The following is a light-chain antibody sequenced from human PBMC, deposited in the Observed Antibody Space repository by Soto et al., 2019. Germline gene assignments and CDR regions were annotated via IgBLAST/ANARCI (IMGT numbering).Light chain of an antibody. J-gene: IGKJ4*02. CDR3: QQYSTSLT. Sequence: EILMTQSTATLSESPGERVILSCRASQSVGSTLACYQQKPGQAPRLLIRRASTRATGVPARFSGSGSGTEFTITISSLQSEDCAVYYCQQYSTSLTFGGGTTLEIK. CDR2: RAS. CDR1: QSVGST. V-gene: IGKV3-15*01.